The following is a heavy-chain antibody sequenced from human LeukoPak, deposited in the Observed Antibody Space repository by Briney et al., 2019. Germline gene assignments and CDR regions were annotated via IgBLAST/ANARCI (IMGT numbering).Heavy chain of an antibody. CDR1: GFTFSSYD. D-gene: IGHD1-26*01. V-gene: IGHV3-23*01. J-gene: IGHJ4*02. Sequence: GGSLRLSCAASGFTFSSYDMSWVRQAPGKGLEWVSAISSSGGSTYYADSVKGRFTISRDSSKNTLYLQMHSLRAEDTAVYYCAKDASSGTYYDHWGQGTLATVSS. CDR2: ISSSGGST. CDR3: AKDASSGTYYDH.